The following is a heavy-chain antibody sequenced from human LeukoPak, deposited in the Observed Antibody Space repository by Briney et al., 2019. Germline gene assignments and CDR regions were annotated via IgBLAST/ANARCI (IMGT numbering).Heavy chain of an antibody. CDR3: ARGGYGSGSPIFY. D-gene: IGHD3-10*01. CDR2: VYHSGST. CDR1: GGSISSGGYS. Sequence: PSGTLSLTCAVSGGSISSGGYSWSWIRQPPGKGLEWIGYVYHSGSTYYNPSLKSRVTISVDRSKNQFSLKLSSVTAADTAVYYCARGGYGSGSPIFYWGQGTLVTVSS. V-gene: IGHV4-30-2*01. J-gene: IGHJ4*02.